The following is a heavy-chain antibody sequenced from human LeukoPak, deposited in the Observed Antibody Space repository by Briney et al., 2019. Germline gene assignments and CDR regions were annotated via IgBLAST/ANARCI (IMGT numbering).Heavy chain of an antibody. CDR3: ARGGPSHIVVVPAAPRPFDY. J-gene: IGHJ4*02. D-gene: IGHD2-2*01. CDR1: GGSFSGYH. V-gene: IGHV4-34*01. CDR2: INHSGST. Sequence: SETLSLTCAVYGGSFSGYHWSWIRQPPGKGLEWIGEINHSGSTNYNPSLKSRVTISVDTSKNQFSLKLSSVTAADTAVYYCARGGPSHIVVVPAAPRPFDYWGQGTLVTVSS.